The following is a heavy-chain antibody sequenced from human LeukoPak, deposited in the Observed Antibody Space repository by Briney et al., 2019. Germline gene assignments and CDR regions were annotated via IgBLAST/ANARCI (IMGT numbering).Heavy chain of an antibody. CDR1: GFTFSSYS. CDR3: ARDEVHGIAVAGTDYYYMDV. J-gene: IGHJ6*03. D-gene: IGHD6-19*01. V-gene: IGHV3-21*01. Sequence: PGGSLRLSCAASGFTFSSYSMNWVRQAPGKGLEWVSFISSSSSYIYYADSVKGRFTISRDNAKNSLYLQMNSLRAEDTAVYYCARDEVHGIAVAGTDYYYMDVWGKGTTVTVSS. CDR2: ISSSSSYI.